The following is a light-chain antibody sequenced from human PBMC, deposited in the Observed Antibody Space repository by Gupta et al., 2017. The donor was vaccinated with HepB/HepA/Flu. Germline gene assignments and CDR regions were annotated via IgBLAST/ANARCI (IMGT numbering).Light chain of an antibody. V-gene: IGKV3-15*01. J-gene: IGKJ4*02. CDR2: GAS. CDR3: QQYYNWPLT. CDR1: QNINNN. Sequence: EIVMTPSPVTLSVSPGESAALSCRASQNINNNLAWYQQKPGQAPRLLIFGASTRATGTPARFSGSGPGTDFVLTISSLQSEDSAVYYCQQYYNWPLTFGGGTQVEIK.